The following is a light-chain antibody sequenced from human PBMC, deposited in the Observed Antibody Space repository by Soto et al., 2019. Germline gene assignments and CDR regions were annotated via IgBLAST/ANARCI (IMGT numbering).Light chain of an antibody. CDR2: MAS. CDR1: QSVSTW. J-gene: IGKJ1*01. V-gene: IGKV1-5*03. Sequence: IQMTQSASTLSPSLGDRVTLHCGASQSVSTWLAWYQQKPGKAPQVLISMASTLESGVPSRFSGSGSATEFSLTISSLQPDDFATYYCQQYNSHSPWTFGQGTKVDIK. CDR3: QQYNSHSPWT.